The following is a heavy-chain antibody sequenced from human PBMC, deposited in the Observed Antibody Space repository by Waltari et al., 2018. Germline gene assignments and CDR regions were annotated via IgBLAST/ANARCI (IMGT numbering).Heavy chain of an antibody. D-gene: IGHD1-1*01. CDR3: ASHVHDNWFDP. CDR1: GYSISSGSY. Sequence: QVQLQESGPGLVKPSETLSLTCAVSGYSISSGSYWGWIRHPPGKGLEGIGSIYHSGSTYYNPSLKSRVTISVDTSKNQFSLKLSSVTAADTAVYYCASHVHDNWFDPWGQGTLVTVSS. J-gene: IGHJ5*02. CDR2: IYHSGST. V-gene: IGHV4-38-2*01.